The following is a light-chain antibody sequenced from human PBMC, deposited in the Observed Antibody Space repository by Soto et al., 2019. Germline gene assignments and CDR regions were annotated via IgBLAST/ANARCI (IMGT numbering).Light chain of an antibody. J-gene: IGKJ1*01. CDR2: GAS. Sequence: IVMTQSPATLSVSPGESATLSCRASESINNNLAWYQRRPGQAPRLLIYGASIRATGIPAKFSGSGYGTEHTLPISSPQSTDFAVYYCQHYKNWPPWTFGQGTKVEI. CDR1: ESINNN. V-gene: IGKV3-15*01. CDR3: QHYKNWPPWT.